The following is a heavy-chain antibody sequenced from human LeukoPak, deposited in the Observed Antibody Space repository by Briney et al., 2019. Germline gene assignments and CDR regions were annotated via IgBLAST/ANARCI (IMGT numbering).Heavy chain of an antibody. CDR2: IYYSGST. V-gene: IGHV4-59*08. CDR1: GGSISSYY. Sequence: SETLSLTCTVSGGSISSYYWSWIRQPPGKGLEWIGYIYYSGSTNYNPSLKSRVTISVDTSKNQFSLKLSSVTAADTAVYYCATACSSSHYYYYGMDVWGQGTTVTVSS. CDR3: ATACSSSHYYYYGMDV. D-gene: IGHD6-6*01. J-gene: IGHJ6*02.